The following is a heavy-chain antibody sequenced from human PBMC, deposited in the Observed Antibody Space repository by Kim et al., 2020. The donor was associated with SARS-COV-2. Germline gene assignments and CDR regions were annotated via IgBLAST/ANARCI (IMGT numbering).Heavy chain of an antibody. D-gene: IGHD2-15*01. Sequence: GGSLRLSCAASGFTFSSYWMHWVRQAPGKGLVWVSRINSDGSSTSYADSVKGRFTISRDNAKNTLYLQMNSLRAEDTAVYYCARHDRCSSGGSCYSSHYYYGMDVWGQGTTVTVSS. CDR1: GFTFSSYW. J-gene: IGHJ6*02. CDR2: INSDGSST. V-gene: IGHV3-74*01. CDR3: ARHDRCSSGGSCYSSHYYYGMDV.